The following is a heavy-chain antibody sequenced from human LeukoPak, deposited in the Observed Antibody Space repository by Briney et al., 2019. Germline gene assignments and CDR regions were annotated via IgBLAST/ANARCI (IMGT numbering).Heavy chain of an antibody. D-gene: IGHD5-12*01. CDR1: GFTISNYA. Sequence: PGGSLRLSCAASGFTISNYAMSWVRQAPGKGLEWVAFIRYDGSNKYYADSVKGRFTISRDNSKNTLYLQMNSLRPEDTAVYYCAKVNKGGYDSFDYWGQGTLVTVSS. V-gene: IGHV3-30*02. CDR2: IRYDGSNK. CDR3: AKVNKGGYDSFDY. J-gene: IGHJ4*02.